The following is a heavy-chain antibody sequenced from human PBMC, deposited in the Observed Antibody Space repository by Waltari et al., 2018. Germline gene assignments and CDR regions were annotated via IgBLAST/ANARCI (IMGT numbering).Heavy chain of an antibody. V-gene: IGHV1-69-2*01. D-gene: IGHD3-22*01. CDR1: GYTFTDYY. CDR2: VDPEDGET. J-gene: IGHJ4*02. CDR3: VRSSGYYSWGYFDY. Sequence: EVQLVQSGAEVKKPGATVKISCKASGYTFTDYYMYWVQQAPGKGLEWMGRVDPEDGETIYAEKFQGRVTITADTSTDTAYMELSSLRSEDTAVYYCVRSSGYYSWGYFDYWGQGTLVTVSS.